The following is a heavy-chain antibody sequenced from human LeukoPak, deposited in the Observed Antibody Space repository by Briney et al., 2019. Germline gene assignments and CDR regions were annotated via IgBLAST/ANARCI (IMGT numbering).Heavy chain of an antibody. J-gene: IGHJ6*01. CDR2: ISGSGCST. D-gene: IGHD2-15*01. CDR1: GVTFSSYA. V-gene: IGHV3-23*01. CDR3: AKSAVGGCYYCQGMYV. Sequence: GGSLRLSCAASGVTFSSYAMTWVRQAPGQGLELVSAISGSGCSTYYADSVKGRFTISTDNPKNTLNLKMDSVRAEDTAVYSCAKSAVGGCYYCQGMYVWGQGTTVTVSS.